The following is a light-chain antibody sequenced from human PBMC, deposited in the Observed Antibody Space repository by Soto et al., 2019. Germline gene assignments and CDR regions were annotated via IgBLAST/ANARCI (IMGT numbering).Light chain of an antibody. J-gene: IGKJ1*01. CDR3: KHYNSYSDA. CDR1: ETMTSW. V-gene: IGKV1-5*03. CDR2: KAS. Sequence: DIQMTQSPSTLSGSVGDRVTVHCRPSETMTSWLAWYQHKPGKAPKVLTYKASTLKSGVPSRFSGSGSRTEFTLTIGSLQPDDFATYYCKHYNSYSDAFGKGTKVDIK.